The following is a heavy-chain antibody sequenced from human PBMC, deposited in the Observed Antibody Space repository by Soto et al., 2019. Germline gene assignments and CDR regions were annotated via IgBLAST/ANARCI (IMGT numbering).Heavy chain of an antibody. CDR1: GDSITSNSYF. D-gene: IGHD4-17*01. CDR3: ARGYGDYEAAGNWFDP. CDR2: IYYSGTT. V-gene: IGHV4-39*01. J-gene: IGHJ5*02. Sequence: SETLSLTCTVSGDSITSNSYFWAWIRQPPGKGLEWIGSIYYSGTTYYNPSLKSRVTISVDTSKNQFSLKLSSVTAADTAVYYCARGYGDYEAAGNWFDPWGQGTLVTVSS.